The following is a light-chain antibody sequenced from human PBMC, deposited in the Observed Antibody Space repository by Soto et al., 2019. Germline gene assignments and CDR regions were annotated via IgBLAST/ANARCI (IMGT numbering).Light chain of an antibody. J-gene: IGLJ1*01. Sequence: ALTQPASVSGSPGQSITISCTGTSSDVGGYKFVSWYQQHPGKAPKLMIYEVTNRPSGVSNRFSGSKSGNTASLTISGLQAEDEADYYCSSYTSSSPYVFGTGTKVTVL. CDR1: SSDVGGYKF. CDR3: SSYTSSSPYV. V-gene: IGLV2-14*01. CDR2: EVT.